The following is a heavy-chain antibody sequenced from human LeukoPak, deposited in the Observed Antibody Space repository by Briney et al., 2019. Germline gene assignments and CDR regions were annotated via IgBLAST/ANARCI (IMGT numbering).Heavy chain of an antibody. CDR1: GFTFSTSP. CDR2: IGSTGGDT. V-gene: IGHV3-64*04. CDR3: AKAEGYDILTGLDY. Sequence: GGSLRLSCSASGFTFSTSPMHWVRQAPGKGLEYVSAIGSTGGDTYYADSVKGRFTISRDNSKNTLYLQMNSLRTEDTAVYYCAKAEGYDILTGLDYWGQGTLVTVSS. D-gene: IGHD3-9*01. J-gene: IGHJ4*02.